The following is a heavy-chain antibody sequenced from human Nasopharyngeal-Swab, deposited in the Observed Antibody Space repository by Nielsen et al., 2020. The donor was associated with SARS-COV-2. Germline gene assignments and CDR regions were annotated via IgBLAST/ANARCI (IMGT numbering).Heavy chain of an antibody. V-gene: IGHV3-30*03. Sequence: GESLKISCAASGFTFSSYSMNWVRQAPGKGLEWVAVISYDGSNKYYADSVKGRFTISRDNSKNTLYLQMNSLRAEDTAVYYCARDRGAVAGHYYFDYWGQGTLVTVSS. D-gene: IGHD6-19*01. CDR3: ARDRGAVAGHYYFDY. CDR1: GFTFSSYS. J-gene: IGHJ4*02. CDR2: ISYDGSNK.